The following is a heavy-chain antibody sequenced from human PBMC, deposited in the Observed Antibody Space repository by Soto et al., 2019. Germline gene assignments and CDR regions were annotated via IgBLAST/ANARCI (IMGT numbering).Heavy chain of an antibody. CDR3: ARTGSGWYYFDY. V-gene: IGHV4-4*02. J-gene: IGHJ4*02. CDR1: GGPISSSTW. Sequence: AGTLSLTCAVSGGPISSSTWWSWVRQPPGKGLEWIGEIYHIGSTTYNPSLKSRVTIAVDKSKNQFTMKRSSVTAADSAVYYCARTGSGWYYFDYWGQGTLVTVSS. D-gene: IGHD6-19*01. CDR2: IYHIGST.